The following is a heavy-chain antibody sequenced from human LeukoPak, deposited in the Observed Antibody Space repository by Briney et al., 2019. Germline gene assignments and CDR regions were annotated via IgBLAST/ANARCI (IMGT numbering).Heavy chain of an antibody. Sequence: GGSLRLSCAASGFTFSSYGMHWVRQAPGKGLEWVAFIRYDGSNKYYADSVKGRFTISRDNSKNTLYLQMNSLRAEDTAVYYCAKGSIAAEYYYYYMDVWGKGTTVTVSS. CDR1: GFTFSSYG. CDR3: AKGSIAAEYYYYYMDV. V-gene: IGHV3-30*02. CDR2: IRYDGSNK. D-gene: IGHD6-6*01. J-gene: IGHJ6*03.